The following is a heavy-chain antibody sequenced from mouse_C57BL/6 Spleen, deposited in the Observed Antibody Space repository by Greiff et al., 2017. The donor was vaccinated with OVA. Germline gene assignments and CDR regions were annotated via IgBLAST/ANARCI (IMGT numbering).Heavy chain of an antibody. CDR3: AREDGNPYYAMDY. Sequence: QVQLKESGPELVKPGASVKISCKASGYAFSSSWMNWVKQRPGKGLEWIGRIYPGDGDTNYNGKFKGKATLTADKSSSTAYMQLSSLTSEDSAVYFCAREDGNPYYAMDYWGQGTSVTVSS. V-gene: IGHV1-82*01. J-gene: IGHJ4*01. D-gene: IGHD2-1*01. CDR2: IYPGDGDT. CDR1: GYAFSSSW.